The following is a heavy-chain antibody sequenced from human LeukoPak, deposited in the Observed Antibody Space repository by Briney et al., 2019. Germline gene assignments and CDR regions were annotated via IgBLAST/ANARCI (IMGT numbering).Heavy chain of an antibody. Sequence: QAGGSLRPSCSASGFTFSRYTMGWVRQAPGKGLEWVSDISASGGSTYYADSVKGRFTISRDNSKSTLSLQMNGLRGEDTAVYFCARAGSMSWYDYWGQGTLVTVSS. CDR3: ARAGSMSWYDY. CDR1: GFTFSRYT. J-gene: IGHJ4*02. V-gene: IGHV3-23*01. CDR2: ISASGGST. D-gene: IGHD6-13*01.